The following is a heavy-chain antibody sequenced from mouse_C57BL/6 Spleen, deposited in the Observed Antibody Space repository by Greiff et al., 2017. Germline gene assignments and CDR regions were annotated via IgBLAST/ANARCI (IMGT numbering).Heavy chain of an antibody. D-gene: IGHD2-5*01. CDR2: IDPETGGT. Sequence: QVQLKESGAELVRPGASVTLSCKASGYTFTDYEMHWVKQTPVHGLEWIGAIDPETGGTAYNQKFKGKAILTADKSSSTAYMELRSLTSEDSAGDYCTTGGYSNYDAMDYWGQGTSVTVAS. CDR3: TTGGYSNYDAMDY. CDR1: GYTFTDYE. J-gene: IGHJ4*01. V-gene: IGHV1-15*01.